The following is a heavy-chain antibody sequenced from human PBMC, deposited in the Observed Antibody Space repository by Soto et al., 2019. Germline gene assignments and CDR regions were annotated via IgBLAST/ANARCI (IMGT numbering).Heavy chain of an antibody. D-gene: IGHD3-9*01. V-gene: IGHV4-39*01. CDR3: ARLEGLATISYYFDF. CDR2: VYYRGNA. CDR1: DDSINSDKYY. Sequence: QLQLQESGPGLVKPSETLSLNCSVSDDSINSDKYYWGWIRQPPGKGLEWIGSVYYRGNAYYNPSLQTRVTISLDKSKSQFSLKLNSVTAADSAVYFCARLEGLATISYYFDFWGPGALVTVSS. J-gene: IGHJ4*02.